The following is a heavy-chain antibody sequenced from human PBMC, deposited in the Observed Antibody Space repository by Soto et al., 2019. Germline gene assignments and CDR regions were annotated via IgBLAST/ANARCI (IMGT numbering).Heavy chain of an antibody. J-gene: IGHJ4*02. V-gene: IGHV1-18*01. CDR1: GYTFTSYA. Sequence: ASVKVSSKASGYTFTSYAMHWVRQAPGQGLEWMGWISAYNGNTNYAQKLQGRVTMTTDTSTSTAYMELRSLRSDDTAVYYCARPRGYSYGLDYWGQGTLVTVSS. CDR2: ISAYNGNT. CDR3: ARPRGYSYGLDY. D-gene: IGHD5-18*01.